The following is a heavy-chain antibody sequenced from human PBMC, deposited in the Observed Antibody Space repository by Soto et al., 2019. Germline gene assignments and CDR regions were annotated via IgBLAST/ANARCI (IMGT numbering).Heavy chain of an antibody. CDR1: GGSVSSGSYY. Sequence: SETLSLTCTVSGGSVSSGSYYWSWIRQPPGKGLEWIGYIYYSGSTNYNPSLKSRVTISADTSKNQFSLKLSSVTAADTAVYYCARAPRRYCSSTSCSAQDWFDPWGQGTLVTVSS. CDR2: IYYSGST. CDR3: ARAPRRYCSSTSCSAQDWFDP. V-gene: IGHV4-61*01. D-gene: IGHD2-2*01. J-gene: IGHJ5*02.